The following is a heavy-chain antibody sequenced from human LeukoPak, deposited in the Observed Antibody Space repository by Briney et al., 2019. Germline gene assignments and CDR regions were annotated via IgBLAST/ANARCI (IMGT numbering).Heavy chain of an antibody. J-gene: IGHJ6*03. CDR1: GFTFSSYS. CDR3: AKAVTVAWSERRPGYYYMDV. D-gene: IGHD1-1*01. CDR2: ISSSSSYI. V-gene: IGHV3-21*01. Sequence: GGSLRLSCVASGFTFSSYSMNWVRQAPGKGLEWVSSISSSSSYIYYSDSVKGRFTISRDNAKNSLYLQMNSLGAEDTAVYYCAKAVTVAWSERRPGYYYMDVWGKGTTVTVSS.